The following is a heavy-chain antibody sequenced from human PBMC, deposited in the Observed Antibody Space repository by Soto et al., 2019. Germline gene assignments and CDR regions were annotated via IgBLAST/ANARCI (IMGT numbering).Heavy chain of an antibody. D-gene: IGHD3-3*01. Sequence: PGESLKISCKGSGYTFTSYWINWVRQMPGKGLEWMGIIYPGDSDTRYSPSFQGQVTISADKSINTAYLQWRSLKASDTAVYYCAKAPGVLRFLEWLDLDYGMDVWGQGTTVTV. CDR3: AKAPGVLRFLEWLDLDYGMDV. CDR2: IYPGDSDT. V-gene: IGHV5-51*01. J-gene: IGHJ6*02. CDR1: GYTFTSYW.